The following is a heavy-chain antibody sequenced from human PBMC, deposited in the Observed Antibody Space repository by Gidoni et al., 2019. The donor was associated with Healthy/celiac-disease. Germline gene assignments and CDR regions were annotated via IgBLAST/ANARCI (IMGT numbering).Heavy chain of an antibody. Sequence: QVQLVQSGAEVKKPGSSVKVSCKASGGTFSSYAISWVRQAPGQGLEWMGGIIPIFGTANYAQKFQGRVTITADKSTSTAYMELSSLRSEDTAVYYCALEMVRGGVGYYYYYGMDVWGQGTTVTVSS. CDR3: ALEMVRGGVGYYYYYGMDV. D-gene: IGHD3-10*01. CDR1: GGTFSSYA. J-gene: IGHJ6*02. CDR2: IIPIFGTA. V-gene: IGHV1-69*06.